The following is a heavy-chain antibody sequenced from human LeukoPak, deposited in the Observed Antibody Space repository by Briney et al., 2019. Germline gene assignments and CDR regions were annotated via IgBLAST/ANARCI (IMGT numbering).Heavy chain of an antibody. D-gene: IGHD3-22*01. V-gene: IGHV4-30-4*01. CDR2: IYYSGST. Sequence: SETLSLTCTVSGGSISSGDYYWSWIRQPPGKGLEWIGYIYYSGSTYYSPSLKSRVTISVDTSKNQFSLKLSSVTAADTAVYYCARDRVYYDSSGYVPLLTPGRVWGQGTMVTVSS. CDR3: ARDRVYYDSSGYVPLLTPGRV. CDR1: GGSISSGDYY. J-gene: IGHJ3*01.